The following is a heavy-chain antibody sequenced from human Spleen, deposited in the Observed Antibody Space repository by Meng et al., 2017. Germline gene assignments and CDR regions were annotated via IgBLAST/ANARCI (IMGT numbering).Heavy chain of an antibody. D-gene: IGHD7-27*01. CDR3: ARGLGGLLDY. V-gene: IGHV4-4*02. CDR2: IYHSGST. CDR1: GASITTSSSNW. J-gene: IGHJ4*02. Sequence: QVQLQESGQGLVRPSGTLSLTCAVSGASITTSSSNWWSWVRQPPDKGLEWIGEIYHSGSTNYNPSLKSRVTISVDKSKNQFSLKLSSVTAADTAVYYCARGLGGLLDYWGQGTLVTVSS.